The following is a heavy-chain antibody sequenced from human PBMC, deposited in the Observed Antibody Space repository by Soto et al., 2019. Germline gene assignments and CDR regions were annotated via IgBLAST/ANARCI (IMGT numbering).Heavy chain of an antibody. CDR3: ARDPQWPLTY. D-gene: IGHD6-19*01. CDR2: ISSGSSSI. Sequence: EVQLVEFGGGLVKPGGSLRLSCAASGFTFSNYNMNWVRQAPGKGLEWVSSISSGSSSIYYADSVKGRFTISRDNDKNSLYLHMNSLRVEDTAVYYFARDPQWPLTYWGQGTLVTVSS. V-gene: IGHV3-21*01. J-gene: IGHJ4*02. CDR1: GFTFSNYN.